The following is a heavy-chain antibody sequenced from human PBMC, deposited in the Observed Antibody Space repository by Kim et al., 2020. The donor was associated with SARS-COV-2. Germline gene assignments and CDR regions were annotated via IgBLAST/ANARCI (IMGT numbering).Heavy chain of an antibody. V-gene: IGHV3-72*01. CDR3: ARVGQAGNFFDF. CDR1: GFTLSDYY. Sequence: GGSLRLSCAASGFTLSDYYIDWVRQAPGKGLEWVGRSRNKANSYSTEYAASVKGRFAVSRDVSKNSLYLQMNSLKNDDTAVYYCARVGQAGNFFDFWGQGTPVTVSS. J-gene: IGHJ4*02. CDR2: SRNKANSYST. D-gene: IGHD6-19*01.